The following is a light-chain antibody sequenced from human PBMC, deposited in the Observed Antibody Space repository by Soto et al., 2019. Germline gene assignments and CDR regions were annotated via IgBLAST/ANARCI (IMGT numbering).Light chain of an antibody. CDR2: AAS. V-gene: IGKV1-39*01. CDR1: QSISTY. Sequence: DIQMTQSPPSLSASVGDRVTITCRASQSISTYLNWYQQKPGKAPKVLIYAASSLQSGVPSRFSGSGSGTDFTLTIGSLQPEDFATYYCQQSYRSPYTFVQGTKLEIK. J-gene: IGKJ2*01. CDR3: QQSYRSPYT.